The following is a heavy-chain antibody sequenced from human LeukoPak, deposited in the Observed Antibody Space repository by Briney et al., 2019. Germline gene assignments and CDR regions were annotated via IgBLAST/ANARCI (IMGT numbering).Heavy chain of an antibody. CDR1: GYTFTSYD. J-gene: IGHJ3*02. D-gene: IGHD3-22*01. CDR3: ASLKNSYDSSGYLVTDAFDI. Sequence: ASVKVSCKASGYTFTSYDISWVRQAPGQGLEWMGWINTYNGNTNYAHNLQGRVTMTTDTSTSTAYMELRSLRSDDTAVYYCASLKNSYDSSGYLVTDAFDIWGQGTMVTVSS. CDR2: INTYNGNT. V-gene: IGHV1-18*01.